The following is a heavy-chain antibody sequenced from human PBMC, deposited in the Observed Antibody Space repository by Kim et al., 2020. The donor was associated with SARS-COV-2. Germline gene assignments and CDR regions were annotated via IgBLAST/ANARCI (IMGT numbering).Heavy chain of an antibody. J-gene: IGHJ6*02. D-gene: IGHD3-3*01. CDR2: IKQEGSEK. V-gene: IGHV3-7*01. Sequence: GGSLRLSCAASGFTFSRYGMSWVRQAPGKGLEWVANIKQEGSEKYYVDSVKGRFTTPRDNAKKALYLQMNSLRAEDTAVYYCASDGTYYDFWSGYVYSGYAVGMAVWGQGTTVTV. CDR1: GFTFSRYG. CDR3: ASDGTYYDFWSGYVYSGYAVGMAV.